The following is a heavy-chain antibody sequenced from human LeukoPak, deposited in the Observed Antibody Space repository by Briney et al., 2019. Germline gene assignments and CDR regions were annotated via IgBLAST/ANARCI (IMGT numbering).Heavy chain of an antibody. CDR3: AQGSVAVAGSPGVY. CDR1: GFTFSSYW. V-gene: IGHV3-23*01. J-gene: IGHJ4*02. Sequence: GGSLRLSCAASGFTFSSYWMSWVRQAPGKGLEWVSLISGSGDSTYYADSVKGRFTISRDNSKNTLFLQMNSLRAEDTAVYYCAQGSVAVAGSPGVYWGQGTLVTVSS. CDR2: ISGSGDST. D-gene: IGHD6-19*01.